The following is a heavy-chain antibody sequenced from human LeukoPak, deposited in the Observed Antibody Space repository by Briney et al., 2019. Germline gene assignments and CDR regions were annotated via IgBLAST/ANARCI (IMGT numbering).Heavy chain of an antibody. CDR3: TRHLTIVEATPFDL. CDR2: IRRKANNYAT. V-gene: IGHV3-73*01. Sequence: LPGGSLRLSCEASGFTFSGSAMHWVRQASGNGLEWPGHIRRKANNYATTYAASVKGRFTISRDDSTSTAYLQMNSLKTEDTAVYYCTRHLTIVEATPFDLWGQGTLVTVSS. J-gene: IGHJ5*02. D-gene: IGHD1-26*01. CDR1: GFTFSGSA.